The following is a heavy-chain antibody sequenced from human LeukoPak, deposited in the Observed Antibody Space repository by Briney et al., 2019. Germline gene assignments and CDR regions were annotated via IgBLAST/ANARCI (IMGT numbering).Heavy chain of an antibody. CDR2: TNRRGDIT. J-gene: IGHJ4*01. Sequence: GGSLRLSCAASGYTFGDYGMSWVRQVPGKGLEWVSGTNRRGDITGYADFVKGRFTISRDNSNNTVYLQMNSLRPEDTGVYYCARVGIGAAAPDYWGHGTLVTVSS. CDR1: GYTFGDYG. D-gene: IGHD2-21*01. CDR3: ARVGIGAAAPDY. V-gene: IGHV3-20*04.